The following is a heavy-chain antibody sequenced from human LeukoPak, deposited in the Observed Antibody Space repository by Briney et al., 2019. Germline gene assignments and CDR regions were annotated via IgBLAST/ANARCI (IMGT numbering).Heavy chain of an antibody. CDR1: GFTFSSYW. D-gene: IGHD3-10*01. CDR3: ARVNYEGVWFGN. Sequence: PGGSLRLSCEASGFTFSSYWMSWVRQAPGKGLEWVANIKQDGSEKYYVDSVKGRFTISRDNAKNSLYLQMNSLRAEDTAVYYCARVNYEGVWFGNWGQGTLVTVSS. J-gene: IGHJ4*02. CDR2: IKQDGSEK. V-gene: IGHV3-7*01.